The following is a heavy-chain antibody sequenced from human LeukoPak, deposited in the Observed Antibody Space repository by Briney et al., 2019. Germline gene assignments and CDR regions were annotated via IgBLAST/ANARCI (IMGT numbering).Heavy chain of an antibody. CDR1: GGSFSGYY. D-gene: IGHD4/OR15-4a*01. J-gene: IGHJ4*02. CDR2: INHSGST. V-gene: IGHV4-34*01. CDR3: ASMSGATSSYSDFDY. Sequence: SSETLSLTCAVYGGSFSGYYWSWIRQPPGKGLEWIGEINHSGSTNYNPSLKSRVTISVGTSKNQFSLKLSSVTAADTAVYYCASMSGATSSYSDFDYWGQGTLVTVSS.